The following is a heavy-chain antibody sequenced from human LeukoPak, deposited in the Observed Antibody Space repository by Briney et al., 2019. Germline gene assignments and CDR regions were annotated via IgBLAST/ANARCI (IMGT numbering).Heavy chain of an antibody. CDR3: ARDLYGSGSYDNPDNWFDP. CDR2: ISSSSGYI. V-gene: IGHV3-21*01. Sequence: GGSLRLSCAASGFTFSSYSMNWVRQAPGKGLEWVSAISSSSGYIYYADSVKGRFTISRDNAKNSLYLQMNILRAEDTAVYYCARDLYGSGSYDNPDNWFDPWGQGTLVTVSS. D-gene: IGHD3-10*01. J-gene: IGHJ5*02. CDR1: GFTFSSYS.